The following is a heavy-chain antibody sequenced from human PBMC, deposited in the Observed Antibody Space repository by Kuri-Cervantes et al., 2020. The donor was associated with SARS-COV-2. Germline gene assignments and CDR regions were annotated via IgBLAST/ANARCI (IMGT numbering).Heavy chain of an antibody. V-gene: IGHV3-23*01. CDR1: GFTFSSYS. D-gene: IGHD1-1*01. CDR3: ARDLRMWKSLDY. CDR2: ISGSGGST. J-gene: IGHJ4*02. Sequence: GESLKISCAASGFTFSSYSMGWVRQAPGKGREWVSAISGSGGSTNYADSVKGRFTISRDNSKNTLYLQMKCLRAEDPAVYYCARDLRMWKSLDYWCQETQVTVSS.